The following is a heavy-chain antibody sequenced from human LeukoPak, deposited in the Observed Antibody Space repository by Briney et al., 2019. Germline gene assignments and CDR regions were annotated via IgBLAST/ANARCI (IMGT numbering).Heavy chain of an antibody. Sequence: ASVKVSCKASGYTFTSYDINWVRQATGQGLEWMGWMNPNSGGTNYAQKFQGRVTMTRDTSISTAYMELSRLRSDDTAVYYCARDGWSGFGFDYWGQGTLVTVSS. J-gene: IGHJ4*02. D-gene: IGHD3-3*01. CDR3: ARDGWSGFGFDY. V-gene: IGHV1-2*02. CDR2: MNPNSGGT. CDR1: GYTFTSYD.